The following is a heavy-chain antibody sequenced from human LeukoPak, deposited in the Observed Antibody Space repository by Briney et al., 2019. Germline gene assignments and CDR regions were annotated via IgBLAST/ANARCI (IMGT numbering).Heavy chain of an antibody. V-gene: IGHV4-38-2*02. CDR3: ARQYYYGSGSYFRP. Sequence: SETLSLTCTVSGYSISSGYYWGWIRQPPGKGLEWIGSIYHSGSTYYNPSLKSRVTISVDTSKNQFSLKLSSVTAADTAVYYCARQYYYGSGSYFRPWGQGALVTVSS. J-gene: IGHJ5*02. CDR1: GYSISSGYY. D-gene: IGHD3-10*01. CDR2: IYHSGST.